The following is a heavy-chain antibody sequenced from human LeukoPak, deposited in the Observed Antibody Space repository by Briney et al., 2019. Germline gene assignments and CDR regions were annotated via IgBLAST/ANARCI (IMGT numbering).Heavy chain of an antibody. V-gene: IGHV4-30-2*01. J-gene: IGHJ2*01. CDR1: GGSISSGGYS. D-gene: IGHD4-23*01. Sequence: KTSQTLSLTCAVSGGSISSGGYSWSWIRQPPGKGLEWIGYIYHSGSTYYNPSLKSRVTISVDRSKNQSSLKLSSVTAADTAVYCCARGVFAVVTRYWYFDLWGRGTLVTVSS. CDR3: ARGVFAVVTRYWYFDL. CDR2: IYHSGST.